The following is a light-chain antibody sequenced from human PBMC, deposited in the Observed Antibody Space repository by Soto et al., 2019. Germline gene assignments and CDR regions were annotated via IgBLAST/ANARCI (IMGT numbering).Light chain of an antibody. CDR2: DVS. Sequence: QSALTQPASVSGSPGQSITISCTGTSSDVGGYNYVSWYQHHPGEAPKLMIYDVSNRPSGVSNRFSGSKSGNTASLTISGLQPEDEADYYCSSYTTSNTRQIVFGTGTKV. J-gene: IGLJ1*01. V-gene: IGLV2-14*03. CDR1: SSDVGGYNY. CDR3: SSYTTSNTRQIV.